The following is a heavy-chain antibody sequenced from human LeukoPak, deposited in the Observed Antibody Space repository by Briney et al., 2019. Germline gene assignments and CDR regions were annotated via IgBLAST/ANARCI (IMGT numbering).Heavy chain of an antibody. CDR2: IYPGDSNT. J-gene: IGHJ6*02. CDR3: ARCVDTAMAHYGMDV. V-gene: IGHV5-51*01. D-gene: IGHD5-18*01. Sequence: RGESLKISRKGSGYSFTSYWIGWVRQMPGKGLEWMGIIYPGDSNTRYSPSFQGQVTISADKSISIAYLQWSSLKASDTAMYYCARCVDTAMAHYGMDVWGQGTTVTVSS. CDR1: GYSFTSYW.